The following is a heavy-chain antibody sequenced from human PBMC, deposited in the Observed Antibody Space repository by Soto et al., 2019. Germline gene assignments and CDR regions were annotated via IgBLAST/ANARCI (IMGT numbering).Heavy chain of an antibody. D-gene: IGHD3-22*01. CDR1: GFTFSSYG. CDR3: ARDPNYYDSSGYYYSAFDI. J-gene: IGHJ3*02. V-gene: IGHV3-33*01. Sequence: PGGSLRLSCAASGFTFSSYGMHWVRQAPGKGLEWVAVIWYDGSNKYYADSVKGRFTISRDNSKNTLYLQMNSLRAEDTAVYYCARDPNYYDSSGYYYSAFDIWGQGTMVTVSS. CDR2: IWYDGSNK.